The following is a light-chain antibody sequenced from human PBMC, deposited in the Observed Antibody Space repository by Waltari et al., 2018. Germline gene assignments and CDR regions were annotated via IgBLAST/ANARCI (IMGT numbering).Light chain of an antibody. CDR1: SSDVGDYNY. CDR2: DVS. Sequence: QTALTQPASVSGSPGQSLTISCAGTSSDVGDYNYVSWYQQYPGEAPKLIIYDVSHEPSAVSNRFSGSKSGNTASLTISGLQAEDEADDYCSSYISDDTLDVFGTGTKVTVL. J-gene: IGLJ1*01. CDR3: SSYISDDTLDV. V-gene: IGLV2-14*03.